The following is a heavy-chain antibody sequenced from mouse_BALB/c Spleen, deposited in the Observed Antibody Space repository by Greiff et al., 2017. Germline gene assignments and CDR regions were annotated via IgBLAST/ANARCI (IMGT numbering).Heavy chain of an antibody. CDR2: INSNGGST. CDR3: ARDGWRAMDY. V-gene: IGHV5-6-3*01. D-gene: IGHD1-1*02. Sequence: DVMLVESGGGLVQPGGSLKLSCAASGFTFSSYGMSWVRQTPDKRLELVATINSNGGSTYYPDSVKGRFTISRDNAKNTLYLQMSSLKSEDTAMYYCARDGWRAMDYWGQGTSVTVSS. J-gene: IGHJ4*01. CDR1: GFTFSSYG.